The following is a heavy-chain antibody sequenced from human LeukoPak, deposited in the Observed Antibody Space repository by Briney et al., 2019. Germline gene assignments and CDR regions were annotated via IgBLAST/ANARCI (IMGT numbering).Heavy chain of an antibody. CDR3: ARGSAYCSSTSCWLLSIYYMDV. J-gene: IGHJ6*03. CDR2: INPNSGGT. Sequence: ASVKVSCKASGYTFTAYYMHWVRQAPGQGLEWMGWINPNSGGTNYAQKFQGRVTMTRDTSISTAYMDLSRLRSDDTAVYYCARGSAYCSSTSCWLLSIYYMDVWGKGTTVTISS. V-gene: IGHV1-2*02. CDR1: GYTFTAYY. D-gene: IGHD2-2*01.